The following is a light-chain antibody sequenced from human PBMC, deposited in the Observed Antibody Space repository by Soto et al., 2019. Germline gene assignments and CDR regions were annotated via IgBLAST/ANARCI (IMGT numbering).Light chain of an antibody. CDR2: DVI. CDR1: SRDIGGYDF. Sequence: QAVVTQPPSASGSPGQSVTISCTGTSRDIGGYDFVSWYQQHPGKAPKLLIYDVIKRPSGVPDRFSGSKSGNTASLTVSGLQTDDEADYYCSSYGGSNNVLFGGGTKVTVL. CDR3: SSYGGSNNVL. J-gene: IGLJ2*01. V-gene: IGLV2-8*01.